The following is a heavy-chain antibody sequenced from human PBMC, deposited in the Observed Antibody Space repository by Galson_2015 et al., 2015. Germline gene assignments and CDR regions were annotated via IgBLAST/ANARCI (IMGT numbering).Heavy chain of an antibody. Sequence: SVKVSCKASGYTFTSYGISWVRQAPGQGLEWMGWISAYNGNTNYAQKLQGRVTMTTDTSTSTAYMELRSLRSDDTAVYYCARDDDISHPTYYYYGMDVWGQTTTVPVSS. CDR3: ARDDDISHPTYYYYGMDV. D-gene: IGHD3-9*01. J-gene: IGHJ6*02. V-gene: IGHV1-18*01. CDR1: GYTFTSYG. CDR2: ISAYNGNT.